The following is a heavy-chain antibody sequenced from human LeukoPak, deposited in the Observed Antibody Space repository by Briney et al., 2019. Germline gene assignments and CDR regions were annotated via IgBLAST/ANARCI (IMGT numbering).Heavy chain of an antibody. J-gene: IGHJ4*02. CDR1: GFTFNSYA. D-gene: IGHD4-17*01. CDR2: LSGSGGDT. CDR3: AKDAMATVTYFDY. Sequence: GGSLRLSCATSGFTFNSYAMSWVRQAPGKGLEWVSGLSGSGGDTDYADSVKGRFTISSDNSRNTLYLQMNSLRSEDTAVYYCAKDAMATVTYFDYWGQGSLVTVSS. V-gene: IGHV3-23*01.